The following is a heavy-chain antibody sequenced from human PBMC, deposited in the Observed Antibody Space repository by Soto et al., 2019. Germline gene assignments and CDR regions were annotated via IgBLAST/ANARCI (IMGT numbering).Heavy chain of an antibody. Sequence: LSLTCSVSGGSISTSSSTYYWGWMRQPPGKGLEWIASFFYSGKSFYNPSLKSRVTMSVDTSKNQFSLNLSSVTAADTAVYYCARVGKQQLAYSRYYFDYWGQG. D-gene: IGHD6-13*01. CDR1: GGSISTSSSTYY. CDR3: ARVGKQQLAYSRYYFDY. V-gene: IGHV4-39*01. CDR2: FFYSGKS. J-gene: IGHJ4*02.